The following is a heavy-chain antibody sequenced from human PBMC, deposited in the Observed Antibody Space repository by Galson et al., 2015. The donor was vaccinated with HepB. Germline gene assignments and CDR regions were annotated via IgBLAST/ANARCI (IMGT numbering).Heavy chain of an antibody. CDR1: GFTSSSYG. CDR2: IWYDGSNK. Sequence: RLSCAAPGFTSSSYGMHWVRQAPGKGLEWVAVIWYDGSNKYYADSVKGRFTISRDNSKNTLYLQMNSLRAEDTAVYYCARDMVSGMVRGLPGDYWGQGTLVTVSS. CDR3: ARDMVSGMVRGLPGDY. V-gene: IGHV3-33*01. J-gene: IGHJ4*02. D-gene: IGHD3-10*01.